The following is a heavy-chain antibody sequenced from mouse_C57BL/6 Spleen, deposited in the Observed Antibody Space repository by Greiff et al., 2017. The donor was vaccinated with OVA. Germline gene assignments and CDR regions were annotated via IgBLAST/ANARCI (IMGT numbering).Heavy chain of an antibody. Sequence: EVQLQQSGPELVKPGASVKISCKASGYTFTDYYMNWVKQSPGKSLEWIGDINPNNGGTSYNQKFKGKATLTVDKSSSTAYMELRSLTSEDSAVYYCARPGGYDGYFDYWGQGTTLTVSS. J-gene: IGHJ2*01. CDR2: INPNNGGT. CDR3: ARPGGYDGYFDY. D-gene: IGHD2-2*01. V-gene: IGHV1-26*01. CDR1: GYTFTDYY.